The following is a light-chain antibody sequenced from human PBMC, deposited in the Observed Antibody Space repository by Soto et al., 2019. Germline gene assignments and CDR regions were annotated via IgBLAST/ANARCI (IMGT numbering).Light chain of an antibody. CDR1: QGISSY. CDR2: AAS. CDR3: QQLNSYPRT. V-gene: IGKV1-9*01. J-gene: IGKJ2*02. Sequence: DIQLTQSPSFLSASVGDRVTITCRASQGISSYLAWYQQKPGKAPKLLIYAASTLQSGVPSRFSGSGSGTEITLTISSLQPEDFATYYCQQLNSYPRTFGQGTKLEIK.